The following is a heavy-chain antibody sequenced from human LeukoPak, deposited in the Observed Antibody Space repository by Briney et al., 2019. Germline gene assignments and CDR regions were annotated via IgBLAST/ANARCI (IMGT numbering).Heavy chain of an antibody. V-gene: IGHV3-23*01. Sequence: GGSLRLSCAASGFTFSSYAMSWVRQAPGKGLEWVSAISGSGGSTYYADSVKGRFTISRDNSKNTLYLQMNSLRAEDTAVYYCATGLGELLRFYWGQGTLVTVSS. CDR3: ATGLGELLRFY. J-gene: IGHJ4*02. CDR2: ISGSGGST. D-gene: IGHD1-26*01. CDR1: GFTFSSYA.